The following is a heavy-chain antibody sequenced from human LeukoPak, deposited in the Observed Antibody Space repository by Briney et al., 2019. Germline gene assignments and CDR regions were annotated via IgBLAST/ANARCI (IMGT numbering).Heavy chain of an antibody. CDR2: TSHDETTK. CDR3: AREVARPNFFDY. J-gene: IGHJ4*02. Sequence: GGSLRLSCAASGFTFRNYAMHWVRQAPGKGLEWVAVTSHDETTKYYADSVKGRFTISRGNSKNTLYLQMNGLRAEDTAVYFCAREVARPNFFDYWGQGTLVTVSS. V-gene: IGHV3-30*04. D-gene: IGHD6-6*01. CDR1: GFTFRNYA.